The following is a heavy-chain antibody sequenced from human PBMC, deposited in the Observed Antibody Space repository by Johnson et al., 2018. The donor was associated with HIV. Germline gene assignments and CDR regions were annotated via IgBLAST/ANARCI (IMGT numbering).Heavy chain of an antibody. Sequence: QVQLVESGGGVVQPGGSLRLSCAASGLTFSIYGMHWVRQAPGKGLELVAFIRYDGSKKYYEDSVKGRFTISRDNSQNTLYLQMKSLRAEDTAVYYCARGKSYDIYPAFDIWGQGTMVTVSS. V-gene: IGHV3-30*02. CDR3: ARGKSYDIYPAFDI. J-gene: IGHJ3*02. CDR1: GLTFSIYG. D-gene: IGHD3-9*01. CDR2: IRYDGSKK.